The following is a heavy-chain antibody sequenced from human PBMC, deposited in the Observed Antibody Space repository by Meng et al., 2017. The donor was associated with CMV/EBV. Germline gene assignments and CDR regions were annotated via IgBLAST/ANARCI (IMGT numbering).Heavy chain of an antibody. CDR3: ARGAVVVVPAAGPRRYNWFDP. J-gene: IGHJ5*02. D-gene: IGHD2-2*01. CDR1: YD. V-gene: IGHV1-8*01. Sequence: YDSNWVRQATGQGLEWMGWINPNSSNTGYAQKFQGRVTMTRNTSISTAYMELSSLISEDTAVYYCARGAVVVVPAAGPRRYNWFDPWGQGTLVTVSS. CDR2: INPNSSNT.